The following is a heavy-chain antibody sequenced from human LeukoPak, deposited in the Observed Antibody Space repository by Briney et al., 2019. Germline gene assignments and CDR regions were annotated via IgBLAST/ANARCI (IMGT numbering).Heavy chain of an antibody. V-gene: IGHV4-39*07. CDR2: IYYSEST. D-gene: IGHD4-23*01. J-gene: IGHJ4*02. CDR3: ARGRLMTTVVTPWDY. Sequence: PSETLSLTCTVSGGSISRGSYYWSWVRQPAGKGLEWIGSIYYSESTYYNPSLKSRVTISVDTSKNQFSLKLSSVTAADTAVYYCARGRLMTTVVTPWDYWGQGTLVTVSS. CDR1: GGSISRGSYY.